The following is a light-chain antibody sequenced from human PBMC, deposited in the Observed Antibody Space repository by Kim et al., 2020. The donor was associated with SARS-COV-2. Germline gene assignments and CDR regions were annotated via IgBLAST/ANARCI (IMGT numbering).Light chain of an antibody. Sequence: EIVLTQSPVTLSLSPGDRPTLSCRASQSVSRYLAWYQQKPGQAPRLLIYDASNRATGIPARFSGSGSGTDFTLTISSLEPEDFAVYYCQQRSSWPPTFGPGTKVDIK. V-gene: IGKV3-11*01. CDR2: DAS. J-gene: IGKJ1*01. CDR3: QQRSSWPPT. CDR1: QSVSRY.